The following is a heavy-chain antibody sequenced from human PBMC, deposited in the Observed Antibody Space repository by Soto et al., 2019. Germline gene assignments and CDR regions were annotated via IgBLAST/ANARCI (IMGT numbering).Heavy chain of an antibody. CDR3: ARDPLDCGGDCYSRYYYGMDV. D-gene: IGHD2-21*02. Sequence: PGGSLRLSCAASGFTFSDYYMSWIRQAPGKGLEWVSYISSSSSYTNYADSVKGRFTISRDNAKNSLYLQMNSLRAEDTAVYYCARDPLDCGGDCYSRYYYGMDVWGQGTTVTVSS. V-gene: IGHV3-11*06. CDR2: ISSSSSYT. J-gene: IGHJ6*02. CDR1: GFTFSDYY.